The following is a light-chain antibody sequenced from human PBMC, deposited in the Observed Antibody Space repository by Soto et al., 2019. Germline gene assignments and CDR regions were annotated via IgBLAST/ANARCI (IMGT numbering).Light chain of an antibody. CDR3: QLYDGSPKPT. Sequence: DIVLTQSPGTLSLSPGERATLSCRASQSVTNTYLAWYQQKSGLAPRLLIYGSSSRATGIPDSFSGSWSGTDFTLNISRLEREDFAVYYCQLYDGSPKPTFGPGTMVEIK. CDR1: QSVTNTY. CDR2: GSS. J-gene: IGKJ2*01. V-gene: IGKV3-20*01.